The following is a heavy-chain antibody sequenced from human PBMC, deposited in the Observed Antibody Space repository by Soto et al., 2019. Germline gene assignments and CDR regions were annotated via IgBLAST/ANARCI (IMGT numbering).Heavy chain of an antibody. CDR2: IYSGGST. CDR3: ARDSVPFVAATPPSGDYYGMDV. J-gene: IGHJ6*02. V-gene: IGHV3-53*01. CDR1: GFTVSSNY. Sequence: GGSLRLSCAASGFTVSSNYMSWVRQAPGKGLEWVSVIYSGGSTYYADSVKRRFTISRDNSKNTLYLQLNSLRAEDPAVYYCARDSVPFVAATPPSGDYYGMDVWGQGTTVTVSS. D-gene: IGHD2-15*01.